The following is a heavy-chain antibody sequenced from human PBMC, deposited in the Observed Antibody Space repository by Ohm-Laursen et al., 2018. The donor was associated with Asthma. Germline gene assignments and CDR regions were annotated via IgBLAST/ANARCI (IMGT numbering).Heavy chain of an antibody. Sequence: SGTLSLTWTVSGSSVSSGSYYWSWIRQPPGKGLEWIGYIYYSGSTNYNPSLKSRATISVDTSKNQFSLKLSSVTAADTAVYYCAGRGMDVWGQGTTVTVSS. J-gene: IGHJ6*02. V-gene: IGHV4-61*01. CDR3: AGRGMDV. CDR1: GSSVSSGSYY. CDR2: IYYSGST.